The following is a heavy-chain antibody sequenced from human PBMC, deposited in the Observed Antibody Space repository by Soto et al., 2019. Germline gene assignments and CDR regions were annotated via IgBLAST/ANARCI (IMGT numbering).Heavy chain of an antibody. CDR2: ISWNSGII. J-gene: IGHJ6*02. V-gene: IGHV3-9*01. CDR1: GIAFDDYT. Sequence: GGSLRLSCAVSGIAFDDYTMHWVRQVPGRGLEWVSGISWNSGIIEYADSVKGRFTISRENAKNSLYLQMNSLRPEDTALYYCAKDVGHYYAMDVWGQGTTVTVSS. CDR3: AKDVGHYYAMDV.